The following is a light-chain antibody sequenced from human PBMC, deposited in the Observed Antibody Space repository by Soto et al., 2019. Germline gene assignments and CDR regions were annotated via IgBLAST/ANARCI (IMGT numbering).Light chain of an antibody. V-gene: IGKV3-15*01. CDR1: QSVRSN. J-gene: IGKJ2*01. CDR3: QQYNNWPPYT. Sequence: EIVMTQSPATLSVSPGERATLSCRASQSVRSNLAWYQQKPGQAPRLLIYGASTTATGIPARFSGSGSGTEFTLTISRLQSEDFAVYYCQQYNNWPPYTFGQGTKLEIK. CDR2: GAS.